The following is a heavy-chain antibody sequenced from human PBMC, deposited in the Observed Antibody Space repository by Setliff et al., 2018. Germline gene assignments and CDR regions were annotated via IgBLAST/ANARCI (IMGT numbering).Heavy chain of an antibody. J-gene: IGHJ4*02. Sequence: NPSETLSLTCTVSGGSISSNYWTWIRQFAGKGLEWIGRIYSSGRATYNPSLNSRVTMSVDTSKNQFSLRLSSVTAADTAVYFCARGGERYYSASWGQGTLVTVSS. V-gene: IGHV4-4*07. D-gene: IGHD1-20*01. CDR3: ARGGERYYSAS. CDR2: IYSSGRA. CDR1: GGSISSNY.